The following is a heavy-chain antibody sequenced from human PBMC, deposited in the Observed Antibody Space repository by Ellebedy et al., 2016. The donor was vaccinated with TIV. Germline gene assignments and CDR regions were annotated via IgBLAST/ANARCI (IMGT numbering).Heavy chain of an antibody. CDR1: GFTFVDYT. J-gene: IGHJ6*02. D-gene: IGHD6-13*01. V-gene: IGHV3-49*03. CDR3: TSAAATKFYYYTGVDV. CDR2: IRGKGYGGTT. Sequence: GGSLRLSXTPSGFTFVDYTMNWFRQAPGKGLEWVGFIRGKGYGGTTEYAASVKGRFIISRDDSKSIAYLQMNSLKSEDTAVYYCTSAAATKFYYYTGVDVWGQGTTVTVSS.